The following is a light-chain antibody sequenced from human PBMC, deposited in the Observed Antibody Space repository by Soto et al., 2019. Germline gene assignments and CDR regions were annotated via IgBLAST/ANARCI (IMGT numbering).Light chain of an antibody. J-gene: IGKJ1*01. V-gene: IGKV3-20*01. CDR3: QQYGSSPWT. Sequence: EIVVTQSPGTLSLSPGERATLSCRASHSVSSSYLAWYQQKPGQAPRPLIYGASSRAIGIPDRFSGSGSGTDFTLTISRLEPEDFAVYYCQQYGSSPWTFGQGTKVEIK. CDR1: HSVSSSY. CDR2: GAS.